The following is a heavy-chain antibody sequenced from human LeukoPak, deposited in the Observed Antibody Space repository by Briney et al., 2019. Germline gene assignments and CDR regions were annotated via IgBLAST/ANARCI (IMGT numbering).Heavy chain of an antibody. CDR1: GDSVSTNYW. CDR2: IHHRGST. V-gene: IGHV4-4*02. D-gene: IGHD5-18*01. Sequence: PSGTLSLTCAVSGDSVSTNYWWTWVRQSPGKGLEWIEEIHHRGSTNYNPSLKSRVTISVDKSKNQFSLNLNSVTAADTAVYYCARSLRYSPGGGLWGRGTLVTVSS. CDR3: ARSLRYSPGGGL. J-gene: IGHJ2*01.